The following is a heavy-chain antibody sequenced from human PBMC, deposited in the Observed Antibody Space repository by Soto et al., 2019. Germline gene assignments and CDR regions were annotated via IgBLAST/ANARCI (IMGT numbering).Heavy chain of an antibody. D-gene: IGHD6-19*01. CDR2: IYYSGST. Sequence: SETLSLACTVSGGSISGDYWSWIRQPPGKGRGWIGYIYYSGSTNYNPSLKSRVTMSVDTSKNQFSLKLSSVTAADTAVYYCARVLAVNWIDPWGQGALVTVSS. J-gene: IGHJ5*02. V-gene: IGHV4-59*12. CDR3: ARVLAVNWIDP. CDR1: GGSISGDY.